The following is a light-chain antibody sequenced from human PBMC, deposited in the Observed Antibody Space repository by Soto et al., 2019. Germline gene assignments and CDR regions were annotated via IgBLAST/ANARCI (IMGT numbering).Light chain of an antibody. V-gene: IGKV3-15*01. J-gene: IGKJ1*01. Sequence: EIVLTQSPAILSLSPGERANLSCRASQSVSSFLAWYQQRPGQAPRLLIYGASTRATGIPARFSGSGSGTEFTLTISSLQSEDFAVYYCQQYNNWPRTFGQGTKVDIK. CDR2: GAS. CDR3: QQYNNWPRT. CDR1: QSVSSF.